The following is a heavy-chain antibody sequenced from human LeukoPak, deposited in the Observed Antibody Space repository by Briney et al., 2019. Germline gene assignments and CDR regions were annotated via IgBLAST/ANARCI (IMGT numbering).Heavy chain of an antibody. CDR3: ASGSCGYSYGCAY. Sequence: GGSLRLSCAASGFTFSSYGMHWVRQAPGKGLEWVAVISYDGNNKYYADSVKGRFTISRDNAKNSMYLQMNSLSAEDTAVYYCASGSCGYSYGCAYWGQGTLVTVSS. CDR1: GFTFSSYG. D-gene: IGHD5-18*01. CDR2: ISYDGNNK. J-gene: IGHJ4*02. V-gene: IGHV3-30*03.